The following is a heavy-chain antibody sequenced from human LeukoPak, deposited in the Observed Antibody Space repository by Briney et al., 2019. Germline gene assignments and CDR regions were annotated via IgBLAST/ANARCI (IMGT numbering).Heavy chain of an antibody. J-gene: IGHJ4*02. V-gene: IGHV1-2*02. CDR1: GYTFTGYY. CDR2: INPNSGGT. Sequence: ASVKVSCKASGYTFTGYYMHWVRQAPGQGLELMGWINPNSGGTNYAQKFQGRVTMTRDTPISTGYMELSRLRSDDTAVYYCARDLGSGSYYVTDYWGQGTLVTVSS. D-gene: IGHD1-26*01. CDR3: ARDLGSGSYYVTDY.